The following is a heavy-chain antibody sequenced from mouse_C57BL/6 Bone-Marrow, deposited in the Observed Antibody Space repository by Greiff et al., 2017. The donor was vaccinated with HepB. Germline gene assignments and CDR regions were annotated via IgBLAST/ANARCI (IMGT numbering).Heavy chain of an antibody. CDR2: IYPRSGNT. J-gene: IGHJ3*01. V-gene: IGHV1-81*01. CDR3: ARRRVLRLQAWFAY. D-gene: IGHD1-2*01. Sequence: VKLQESGAELARPGASVKLSCKASGYTFTSYGISWVKQRTGQGLEWIGEIYPRSGNTYYNEKFKGKATLTADKSSSTAYMELRSLTSEDSAVYFCARRRVLRLQAWFAYWGQGTLVTVSA. CDR1: GYTFTSYG.